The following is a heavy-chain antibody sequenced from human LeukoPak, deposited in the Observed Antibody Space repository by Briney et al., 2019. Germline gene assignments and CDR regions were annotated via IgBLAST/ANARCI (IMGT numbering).Heavy chain of an antibody. CDR3: ARDASNYYYDSRGYYPFDY. D-gene: IGHD3-22*01. CDR2: IIPILGIA. CDR1: GGTFGSYT. V-gene: IGHV1-69*04. J-gene: IGHJ4*02. Sequence: SVKVSCKASGGTFGSYTISWVRQAPGQGLEWMGRIIPILGIANYEQKFQGRVTITADQSKSTAHMELSSLRSEDTAVYYCARDASNYYYDSRGYYPFDYWGQGTLVTVSS.